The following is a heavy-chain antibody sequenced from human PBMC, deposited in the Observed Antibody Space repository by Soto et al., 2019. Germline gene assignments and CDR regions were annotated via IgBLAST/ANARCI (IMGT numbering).Heavy chain of an antibody. Sequence: QVQLVQSGAEVKKPGASVKVSCKASGYTFTSYYMHWVRQAPGQGLEWMGIINPSGGSTSYAQKFQGRVTMTRDTSTSTVYMELSSLRSEDTAVYYCATALSTVTYYYYYYGKDVWGQGTTVTVSS. V-gene: IGHV1-46*01. CDR2: INPSGGST. CDR1: GYTFTSYY. J-gene: IGHJ6*02. D-gene: IGHD4-17*01. CDR3: ATALSTVTYYYYYYGKDV.